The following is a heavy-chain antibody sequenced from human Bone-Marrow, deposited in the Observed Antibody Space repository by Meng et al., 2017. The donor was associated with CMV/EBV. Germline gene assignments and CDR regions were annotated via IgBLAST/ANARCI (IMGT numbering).Heavy chain of an antibody. Sequence: GESLKISCAASGFTFSSYGMHWVRQAPGKGLEWVAVIWYDGSNKYYADSVKGRFTISRDNSKNTLYLQMNSLRAEDTAVYYCARDGAFYVLRYYFDYWGQGTLVTVSS. CDR3: ARDGAFYVLRYYFDY. CDR2: IWYDGSNK. D-gene: IGHD3-3*01. CDR1: GFTFSSYG. J-gene: IGHJ4*02. V-gene: IGHV3-33*01.